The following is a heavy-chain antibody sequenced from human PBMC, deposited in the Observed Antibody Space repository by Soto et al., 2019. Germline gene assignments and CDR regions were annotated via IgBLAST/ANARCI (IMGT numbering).Heavy chain of an antibody. CDR3: ARGQEVGAHFFDS. CDR2: IGTAGDT. J-gene: IGHJ4*02. CDR1: GFTFSGFD. Sequence: GGSLRLSCEASGFTFSGFDMHWVRQPTGKGLEWVSTIGTAGDTYYAVSVKGRFTVSRDNAKNSLSLQMNSLRAGDTAVYFCARGQEVGAHFFDSWGQGTQVTVSS. D-gene: IGHD2-15*01. V-gene: IGHV3-13*01.